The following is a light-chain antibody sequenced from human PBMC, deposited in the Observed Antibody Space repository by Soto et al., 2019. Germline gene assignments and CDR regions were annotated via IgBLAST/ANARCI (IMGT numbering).Light chain of an antibody. CDR1: SSAVGAYNS. Sequence: QSVLTQPPSASGSPGQSVTISCTGTSSAVGAYNSVSWYQQHPGKAHTLLIYDVSNRPSGVSNRFSGSKSGNTASLTISGLQAEDEADYYCSPYTTSNTYIFGAGTKVTVL. CDR3: SPYTTSNTYI. J-gene: IGLJ1*01. V-gene: IGLV2-14*03. CDR2: DVS.